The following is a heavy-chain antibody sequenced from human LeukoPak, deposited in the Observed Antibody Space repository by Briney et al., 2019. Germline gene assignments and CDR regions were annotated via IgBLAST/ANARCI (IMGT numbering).Heavy chain of an antibody. V-gene: IGHV3-73*01. CDR3: ARVGTERSSSWYFDY. CDR1: GFTFSGSA. D-gene: IGHD6-13*01. J-gene: IGHJ4*02. CDR2: IRSKTNNYAT. Sequence: GGSLRLSCAASGFTFSGSAMHWVRQASGKGLEWVGRIRSKTNNYATAYAASVKDRFTISRDDSTNTAYLQMNSLRAEDTAVYYCARVGTERSSSWYFDYWGQGTLVTVSS.